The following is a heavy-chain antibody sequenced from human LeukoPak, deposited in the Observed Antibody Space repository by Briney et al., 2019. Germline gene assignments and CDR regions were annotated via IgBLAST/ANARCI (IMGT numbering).Heavy chain of an antibody. CDR3: ARGYGGSYK. CDR1: GFTFSSSW. J-gene: IGHJ4*02. D-gene: IGHD1-26*01. Sequence: GGSLRLSCAASGFTFSSSWMSWVRQAPGKGLEWVANIKSDGSETYYVESVKGRFTVSRDNAKNSLYLQMNSLRAEDTAVYYCARGYGGSYKWGQGTLVTVSS. CDR2: IKSDGSET. V-gene: IGHV3-7*01.